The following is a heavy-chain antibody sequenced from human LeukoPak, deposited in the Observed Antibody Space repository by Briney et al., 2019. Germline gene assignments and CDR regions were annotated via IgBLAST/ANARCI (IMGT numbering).Heavy chain of an antibody. CDR1: GFNFRIHG. V-gene: IGHV3-23*01. Sequence: SGGTLRLSCAASGFNFRIHGINWVRQAPGKGLEWVSAIGVSGIHTYFADSVRGRFSISRDDSRNTVYLQMNSLRAGDTALYFCARDLSLLGLDDWGQGTLVTVSS. J-gene: IGHJ4*02. CDR2: IGVSGIHT. D-gene: IGHD7-27*01. CDR3: ARDLSLLGLDD.